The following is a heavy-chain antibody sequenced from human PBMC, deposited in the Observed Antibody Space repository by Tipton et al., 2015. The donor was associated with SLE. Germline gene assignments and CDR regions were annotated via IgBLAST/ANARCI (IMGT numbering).Heavy chain of an antibody. CDR2: INHSGST. Sequence: TLSLTCAVYGGSFSGYYWSWIRQPPGKGLEWIGEINHSGSTNYNPSLKSRVTISVDTSKNQLSLKLSSVTAADTAVYYCARDGGIQLWSSAAFDIWGQGTTVTVSS. V-gene: IGHV4-34*01. D-gene: IGHD5-18*01. J-gene: IGHJ3*02. CDR1: GGSFSGYY. CDR3: ARDGGIQLWSSAAFDI.